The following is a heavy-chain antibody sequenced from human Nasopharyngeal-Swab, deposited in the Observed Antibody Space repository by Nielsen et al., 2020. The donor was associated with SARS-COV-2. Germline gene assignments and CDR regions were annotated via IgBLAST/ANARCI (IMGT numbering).Heavy chain of an antibody. CDR2: IYYSGST. Sequence: WIRQPPGKGLEWIGYIYYSGSTYYNPSLKSRVTISVDTSKNQFSLKLSFVTAADTAVYYCARGPGEVGTTYYYYYGMDVWGQGTTVTVSS. CDR3: ARGPGEVGTTYYYYYGMDV. V-gene: IGHV4-31*02. D-gene: IGHD1-1*01. J-gene: IGHJ6*02.